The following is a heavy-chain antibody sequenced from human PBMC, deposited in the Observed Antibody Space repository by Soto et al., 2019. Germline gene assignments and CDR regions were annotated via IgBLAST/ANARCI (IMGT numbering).Heavy chain of an antibody. CDR1: GGSLSSHY. D-gene: IGHD3-22*01. V-gene: IGHV4-59*11. J-gene: IGHJ4*02. CDR3: ERGGGSSGV. Sequence: PSETLSLPCTVSGGSLSSHYWSWIRQPPGKGLQWIGNINDGGSTNYNPSLKSRVTMSVDTSKNQLSLGMTSVTTADTAVYYCERGGGSSGVWRPGTRVTVSS. CDR2: INDGGST.